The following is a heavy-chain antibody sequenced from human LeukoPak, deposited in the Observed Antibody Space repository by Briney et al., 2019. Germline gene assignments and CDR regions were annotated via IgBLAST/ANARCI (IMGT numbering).Heavy chain of an antibody. V-gene: IGHV4-34*01. J-gene: IGHJ4*02. Sequence: PSETLSLTCAVYGGSLSDYYWSWIRQPPGKGLEWIGEINHSGSTNYNPSLKSRVTISVDTSKKQFSLNLNSVTAADTAVYYCARDPTTVVTTPYYFDFWGQGTMVTVSS. CDR3: ARDPTTVVTTPYYFDF. CDR1: GGSLSDYY. D-gene: IGHD4-23*01. CDR2: INHSGST.